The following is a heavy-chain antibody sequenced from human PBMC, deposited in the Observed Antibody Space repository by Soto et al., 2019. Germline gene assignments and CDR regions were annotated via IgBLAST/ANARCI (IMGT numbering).Heavy chain of an antibody. CDR3: ARDQGIASSGPFDY. D-gene: IGHD6-13*01. V-gene: IGHV4-59*01. CDR2: IYHSGNT. J-gene: IGHJ4*02. CDR1: GDSISNYY. Sequence: PSETLSLTCTVSGDSISNYYWGWIRQAPGKGLEWIGFIYHSGNTNYNPSLKSRVTMSIDTSKSQFSLKLNSVTAADTAVYYCARDQGIASSGPFDYWGSGTLVTVSS.